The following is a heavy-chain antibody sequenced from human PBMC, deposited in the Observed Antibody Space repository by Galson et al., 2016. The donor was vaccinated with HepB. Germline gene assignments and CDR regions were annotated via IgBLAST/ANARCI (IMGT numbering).Heavy chain of an antibody. CDR3: GRSAYDSWSPVGY. CDR2: TYYRSKWYN. D-gene: IGHD3-3*01. Sequence: CAISGDSVSSSSAAWNWIRQSPSRGLEWLGRTYYRSKWYNDYALSVKSRISIDPDTSKNHFSLKLNSVTAADTAVYYCGRSAYDSWSPVGYWGQGTLVTVSS. CDR1: GDSVSSSSAA. V-gene: IGHV6-1*01. J-gene: IGHJ4*02.